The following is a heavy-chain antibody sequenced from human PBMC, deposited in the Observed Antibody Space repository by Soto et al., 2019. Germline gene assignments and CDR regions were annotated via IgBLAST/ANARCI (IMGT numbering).Heavy chain of an antibody. CDR2: INPNSGGT. Sequence: QVQLVQSGAEVKKPGASVKVSCKASGYTFTGYYIHWVRQAPGQGLEWMGWINPNSGGTKYPQKFQGRVTMIRDTSIRTVYMSLTGLKSDETAVYFCAIELAKGGGSAGFDYWGQGTLVAVSS. CDR3: AIELAKGGGSAGFDY. J-gene: IGHJ4*02. D-gene: IGHD2-15*01. CDR1: GYTFTGYY. V-gene: IGHV1-2*02.